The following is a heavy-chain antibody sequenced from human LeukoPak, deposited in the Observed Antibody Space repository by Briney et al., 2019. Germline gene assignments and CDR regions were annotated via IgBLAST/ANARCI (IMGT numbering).Heavy chain of an antibody. D-gene: IGHD6-19*01. CDR3: ARDQQWLGASWFDP. CDR2: ISAYNGNT. J-gene: IGHJ5*02. Sequence: ASVKVSCKASGYTFTSYGISWVRQAPGQGLEWMGWISAYNGNTNYAQNLQGRVTMTTDTSTSTAYMELRSLRSDDTAVYYCARDQQWLGASWFDPWGQGTLVTVSS. CDR1: GYTFTSYG. V-gene: IGHV1-18*01.